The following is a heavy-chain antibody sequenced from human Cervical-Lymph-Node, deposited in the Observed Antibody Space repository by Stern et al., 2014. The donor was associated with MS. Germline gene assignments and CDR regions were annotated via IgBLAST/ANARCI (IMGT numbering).Heavy chain of an antibody. Sequence: QVTLKESGPTLVKPTQTLTLTCTFSGFSLSTSGVGVVWIRQPPGKALEWLAFIYWDDSNRYSPSLKNRLTITKDTSKNQVVLTMNNMDPVDTATFYCATHAPGVVPAALDYWGQGTLVTVSS. CDR3: ATHAPGVVPAALDY. D-gene: IGHD2-2*01. CDR2: IYWDDSN. V-gene: IGHV2-5*02. CDR1: GFSLSTSGVG. J-gene: IGHJ4*02.